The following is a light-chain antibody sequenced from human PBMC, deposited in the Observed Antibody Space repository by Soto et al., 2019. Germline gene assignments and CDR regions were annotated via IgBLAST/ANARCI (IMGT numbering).Light chain of an antibody. V-gene: IGKV1-5*03. CDR1: QRISTW. CDR3: QQYNSYSS. J-gene: IGKJ1*01. CDR2: KAS. Sequence: DIQMTQSPSTLSASVGDRVTITCRASQRISTWLAWYQQKPGKAPKLLIYKASTLESGVPSRFSSSGSGTEFTLTISSLQPDDFATYYCQQYNSYSSFGQGTKVEIK.